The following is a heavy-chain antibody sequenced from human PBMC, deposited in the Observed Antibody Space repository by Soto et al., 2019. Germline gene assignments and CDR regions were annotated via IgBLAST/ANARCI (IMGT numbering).Heavy chain of an antibody. CDR1: GGSFSGYY. J-gene: IGHJ4*02. D-gene: IGHD1-26*01. V-gene: IGHV4-34*01. CDR2: INHSGST. Sequence: QVQLQQWGAGLLKPSETLSLTCAVYGGSFSGYYWSWIRQPPGKGLEWIGEINHSGSTNYNPSLKRQXXIXLXXYKNQFSLKLSSVTAADTAVYYCARGSKVGANFDYWGQGTLVTVSS. CDR3: ARGSKVGANFDY.